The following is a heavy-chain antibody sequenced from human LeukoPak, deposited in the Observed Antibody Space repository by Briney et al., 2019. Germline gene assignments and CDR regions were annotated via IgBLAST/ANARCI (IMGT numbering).Heavy chain of an antibody. D-gene: IGHD3-22*01. V-gene: IGHV4-34*01. J-gene: IGHJ4*02. CDR3: ARTSGFFDSSGFYQQNPYYFQY. Sequence: PAETLSLTCAASGXSFIGYFWTWIRQAPGKGLEWIGDINHSGRTNYNPYLQRRVSISVDTSKNQFSLNVTSVTGADTAVYYCARTSGFFDSSGFYQQNPYYFQYWGQGVLVTVSS. CDR1: GXSFIGYF. CDR2: INHSGRT.